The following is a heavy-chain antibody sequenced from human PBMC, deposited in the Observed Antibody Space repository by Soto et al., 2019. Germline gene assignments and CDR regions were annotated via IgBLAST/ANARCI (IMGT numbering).Heavy chain of an antibody. D-gene: IGHD4-17*01. CDR1: GFTCNNVW. CDR3: SFQESTTVTTFEY. V-gene: IGHV3-15*01. J-gene: IGHJ4*01. CDR2: IRSKIDGGTT. Sequence: WWSLRLSCEASGFTCNNVWMSWIRQAPGKGLEWVGRIRSKIDGGTTDDAAPAKGRFTISRDDSKNTLYLQMNSLKTEDTAVYYCSFQESTTVTTFEYWGHGTLVTVSS.